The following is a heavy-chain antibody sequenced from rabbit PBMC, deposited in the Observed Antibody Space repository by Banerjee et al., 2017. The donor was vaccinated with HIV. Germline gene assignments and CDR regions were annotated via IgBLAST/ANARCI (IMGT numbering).Heavy chain of an antibody. CDR3: ARDTGSSFSTYGMDL. CDR2: SDAGSSGRS. Sequence: QSLEESGGDLVKPGASLTLTCTASGFSFSSSYWICWVRQAPGKGLEWIACSDAGSSGRSYYASWVNGRFSISKTSSTTVTLQMTSLTVADTATYFCARDTGSSFSTYGMDLWGQGTLVTVS. CDR1: GFSFSSSYW. V-gene: IGHV1S40*01. D-gene: IGHD8-1*01. J-gene: IGHJ6*01.